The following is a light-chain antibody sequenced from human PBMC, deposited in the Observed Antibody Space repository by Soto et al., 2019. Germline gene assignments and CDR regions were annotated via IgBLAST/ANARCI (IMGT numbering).Light chain of an antibody. Sequence: QSVVTQPPSASGTPGQRVAISCSGGRSNIGRNTVNWYQQLPGTAPKLLIYGTSNRPSGVPDRFSGSKSGTSASLAITGLQAEDEAHYFCQSYDFTLGAFWVFGGGTKLTVL. V-gene: IGLV1-44*01. CDR2: GTS. J-gene: IGLJ3*02. CDR1: RSNIGRNT. CDR3: QSYDFTLGAFWV.